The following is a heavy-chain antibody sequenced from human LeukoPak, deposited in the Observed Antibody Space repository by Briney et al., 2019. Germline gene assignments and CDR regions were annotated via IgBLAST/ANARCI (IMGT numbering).Heavy chain of an antibody. CDR2: ISAYNGHT. D-gene: IGHD2-2*02. V-gene: IGHV1-18*01. CDR1: GYTFTTYG. CDR3: VRDGHRLYDYYYYYMDV. J-gene: IGHJ6*03. Sequence: ASVKVSCKASGYTFTTYGISWVRQAPGQGLEWMGWISAYNGHTNYAQKLQGRVTMTTDASTNTAYMELRSLRSDDTAVYYCVRDGHRLYDYYYYYMDVWGKGTTVTVS.